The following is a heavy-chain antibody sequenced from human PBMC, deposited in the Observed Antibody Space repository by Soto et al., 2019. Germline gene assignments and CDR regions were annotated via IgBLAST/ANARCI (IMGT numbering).Heavy chain of an antibody. Sequence: QVQLVQSGPEVKKPGSSLTVSCKSYGDSFSRFAVSWVRQAPGEGLEWMGGIIPVTGTANYIDKFRDRLTITADESLSTVYMELSSLRSEDTAVYYCARLGLDLDFDHWGQGTLVTVSS. CDR3: ARLGLDLDFDH. J-gene: IGHJ4*02. V-gene: IGHV1-69*01. CDR2: IIPVTGTA. CDR1: GDSFSRFA.